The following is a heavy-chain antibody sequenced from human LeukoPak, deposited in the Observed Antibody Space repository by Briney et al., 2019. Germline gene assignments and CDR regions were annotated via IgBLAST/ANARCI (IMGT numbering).Heavy chain of an antibody. CDR3: ARVHPDGYSAY. CDR2: VHYSGST. CDR1: GGSISSYY. Sequence: NTSETLSLTCTVSGGSISSYYWSWIRQPPGKGLEWIGYVHYSGSTKYNPSLKSRLTISVDTSNNHFSLRLSSVTAADTAVYFCARVHPDGYSAYWGQGILVTVSS. J-gene: IGHJ4*02. D-gene: IGHD5-24*01. V-gene: IGHV4-59*01.